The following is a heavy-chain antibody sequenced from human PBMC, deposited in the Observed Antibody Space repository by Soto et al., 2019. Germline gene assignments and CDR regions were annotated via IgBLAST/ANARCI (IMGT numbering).Heavy chain of an antibody. V-gene: IGHV4-59*01. CDR2: IYYSGST. CDR3: ARQYSGYDWTFDY. Sequence: PSETLSLTCTVSGGSISSYYWSWIRQPPGKGLEWIGYIYYSGSTNYNPSLKSRVTISVDTSKNQFSLKLSSVTAADTAVYYCARQYSGYDWTFDYWGQGTLVTVSS. D-gene: IGHD5-12*01. CDR1: GGSISSYY. J-gene: IGHJ4*02.